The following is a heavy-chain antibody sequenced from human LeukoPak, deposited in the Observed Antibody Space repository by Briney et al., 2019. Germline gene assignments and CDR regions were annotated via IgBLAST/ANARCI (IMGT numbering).Heavy chain of an antibody. Sequence: PGGSLRLSCAASGFTFSSYGMHWVRQAPGKGLEWVAFIRYDGSNKYYADSVKGRFTISRDNSKNTLYLQMNSLRAEDTAVYYCAKDRDSSRNYFDYWGQGTLVTVSS. D-gene: IGHD6-13*01. V-gene: IGHV3-30*02. CDR2: IRYDGSNK. J-gene: IGHJ4*02. CDR3: AKDRDSSRNYFDY. CDR1: GFTFSSYG.